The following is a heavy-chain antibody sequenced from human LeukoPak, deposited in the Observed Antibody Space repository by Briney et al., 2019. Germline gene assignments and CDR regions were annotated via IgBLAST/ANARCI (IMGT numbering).Heavy chain of an antibody. D-gene: IGHD2-15*01. CDR2: INSDGSST. J-gene: IGHJ6*02. V-gene: IGHV3-74*01. Sequence: GGSLRLSCAASGFTFSSYWMHWVRHAPGKGLVWVSRINSDGSSTSYADSVKGRFTISRDNAKNTLYLQMNSLRAEDTAVYYCASSKDIVVVVAGDYGMDVWGQGTTVTVSS. CDR1: GFTFSSYW. CDR3: ASSKDIVVVVAGDYGMDV.